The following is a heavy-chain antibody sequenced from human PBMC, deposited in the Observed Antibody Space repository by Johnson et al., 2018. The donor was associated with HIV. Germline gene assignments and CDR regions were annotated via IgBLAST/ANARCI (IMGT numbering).Heavy chain of an antibody. Sequence: MQLVESGGGLVKPGGSLRLSCAASGFTFSSYDMHWVRQATGKGLEWVSAIGTAGDTCYADSVKGRFTISRDNAKNSLYLQMNSLRAEDTALYYCAGRFYYDSSGYYSAAFDIWGQGTMVTVSS. CDR1: GFTFSSYD. J-gene: IGHJ3*02. CDR3: AGRFYYDSSGYYSAAFDI. V-gene: IGHV3-13*01. CDR2: IGTAGDT. D-gene: IGHD3-22*01.